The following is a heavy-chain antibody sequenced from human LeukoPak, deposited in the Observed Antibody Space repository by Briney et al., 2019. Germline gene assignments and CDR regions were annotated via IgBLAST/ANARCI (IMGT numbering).Heavy chain of an antibody. CDR3: VRGAKFRSYGSGTYYTSLPFDP. V-gene: IGHV1-3*03. CDR2: INDGNGNT. Sequence: VSVKVSCKASGYTFTSYVMHWVRQAPGQRLEWMGCINDGNGNTKYSQEFQGRVTITRDTSASTAYMELSSLRSEDMAVYYCVRGAKFRSYGSGTYYTSLPFDPWGQGTLVTVSS. CDR1: GYTFTSYV. D-gene: IGHD3-10*01. J-gene: IGHJ5*02.